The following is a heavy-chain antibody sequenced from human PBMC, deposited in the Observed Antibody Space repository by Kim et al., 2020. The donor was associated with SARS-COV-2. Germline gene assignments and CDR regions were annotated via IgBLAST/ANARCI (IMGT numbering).Heavy chain of an antibody. D-gene: IGHD3-22*01. J-gene: IGHJ1*01. CDR2: IWDDGSNK. CDR3: ARDHYYDSSGYYTSEYFQH. CDR1: GFTFSSYG. Sequence: GGSLRLSCAASGFTFSSYGMHWVRQAPGKGLEWVAVIWDDGSNKYYADSVKGRFTISRDNSKNTLYLQMNSLRAEDTAVYYCARDHYYDSSGYYTSEYFQHWGQGTLVTVSS. V-gene: IGHV3-33*01.